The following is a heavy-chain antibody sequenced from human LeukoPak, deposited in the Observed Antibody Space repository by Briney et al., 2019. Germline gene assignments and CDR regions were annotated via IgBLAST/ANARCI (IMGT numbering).Heavy chain of an antibody. D-gene: IGHD6-13*01. CDR3: ARDHGASAAAAVRYFDL. CDR1: GGTFSSYT. CDR2: IIPILGIA. V-gene: IGHV1-69*04. J-gene: IGHJ2*01. Sequence: ASVKVSFKASGGTFSSYTISWVRQAPGQGLEWMGRIIPILGIANYAQKFQGRVTITTDKSTSTAYMELSSLRSEDTAVYYCARDHGASAAAAVRYFDLWGRGTLVTVSS.